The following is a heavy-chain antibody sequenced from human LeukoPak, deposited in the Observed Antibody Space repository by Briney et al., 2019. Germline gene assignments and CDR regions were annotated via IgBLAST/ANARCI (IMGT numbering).Heavy chain of an antibody. CDR1: GGSFSGYY. CDR2: INHSGST. D-gene: IGHD2-15*01. V-gene: IGHV4-34*01. J-gene: IGHJ5*02. CDR3: ARVDRKAVGH. Sequence: SETLSLTCAVYGGSFSGYYWSWIRQPPGKGLEWIGEINHSGSTNYNPSLKSRVTISVDTSKNQFSLKLSSVTAAVTAVYYCARVDRKAVGHWGQGTLVTVSS.